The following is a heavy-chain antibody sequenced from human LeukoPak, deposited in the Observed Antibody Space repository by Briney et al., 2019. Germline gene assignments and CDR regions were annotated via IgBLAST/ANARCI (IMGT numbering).Heavy chain of an antibody. CDR1: GGSFSGYY. J-gene: IGHJ4*02. V-gene: IGHV4-34*01. Sequence: SETLSLTCAVYGGSFSGYYWSWIRQPPGKGLEWIGEINHSGSTNYNPSLKSRVTISVDTSKKQFSLKMSAVTAADAAVYYCGRGSNTAKIDYWGQGTLVTVSS. CDR3: GRGSNTAKIDY. D-gene: IGHD5-18*01. CDR2: INHSGST.